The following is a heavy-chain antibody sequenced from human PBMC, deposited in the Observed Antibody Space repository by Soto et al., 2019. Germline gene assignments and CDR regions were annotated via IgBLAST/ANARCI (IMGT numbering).Heavy chain of an antibody. CDR1: GFTFSSYA. Sequence: GGSLRLSCAASGFTFSSYAMHWVRQAPGKGLEWVAVISYDGSNKYYADSVKGRFTISRDNSKNTLYLQMNSLRAEDTAVYYCARAYYDFWSGYYLPFSCAFDIWGQGTMVTVSS. J-gene: IGHJ3*02. CDR3: ARAYYDFWSGYYLPFSCAFDI. D-gene: IGHD3-3*01. CDR2: ISYDGSNK. V-gene: IGHV3-30-3*01.